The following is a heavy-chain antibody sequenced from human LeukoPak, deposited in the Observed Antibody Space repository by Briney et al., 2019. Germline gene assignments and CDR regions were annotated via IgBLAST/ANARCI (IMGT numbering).Heavy chain of an antibody. J-gene: IGHJ4*02. D-gene: IGHD2-2*01. CDR1: GFTFSTYA. Sequence: AGGSLRLSCTASGFTFSTYAMSWVRQAPGKGLEWVGRIKSKTDGGTTDYAAPVKGRFTISRDDSKNTLYLQMNSLKTEDTAVYYCTTDVVVVPAAIDFDYWGQGTLVTVSS. CDR2: IKSKTDGGTT. CDR3: TTDVVVVPAAIDFDY. V-gene: IGHV3-15*01.